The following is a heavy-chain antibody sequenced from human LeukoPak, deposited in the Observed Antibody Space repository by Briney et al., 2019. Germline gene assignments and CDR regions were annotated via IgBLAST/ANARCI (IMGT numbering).Heavy chain of an antibody. Sequence: PSETLSLTCTVSGGSISSSSYYWGWIRQPPGKGLEWIGSIYYSGSTYYNPSLKSRVTISVDTSKNQFSLKLSSVTAADTAVYYCARQILWSWFDPWGQGNLVTVSS. J-gene: IGHJ5*02. D-gene: IGHD2-8*02. V-gene: IGHV4-39*01. CDR3: ARQILWSWFDP. CDR2: IYYSGST. CDR1: GGSISSSSYY.